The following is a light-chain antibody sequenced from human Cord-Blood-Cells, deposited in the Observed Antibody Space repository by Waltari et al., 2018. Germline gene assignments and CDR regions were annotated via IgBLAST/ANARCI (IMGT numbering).Light chain of an antibody. CDR1: QSVSSN. CDR3: QQYNNWPWT. CDR2: GAS. J-gene: IGKJ1*01. V-gene: IGKV3-15*01. Sequence: EIVMTQSPATLSVSPAERATLSCRASQSVSSNLAWYQQKPGQAPRLLIYGASTRATGIPARFSGSGSGTEFTVTISSLQSEDFAVYYCQQYNNWPWTFGQGSKLEIK.